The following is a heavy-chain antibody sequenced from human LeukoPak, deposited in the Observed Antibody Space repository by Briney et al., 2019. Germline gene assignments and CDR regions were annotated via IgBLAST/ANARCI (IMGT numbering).Heavy chain of an antibody. Sequence: PSETLSLTCDVSGDSISSHPWSRIRQPPGKGLDYIGFIDYNGNTNYNPSLKSRVTISLDIFKNQFSLNLNSVSAADTAVYYCARLAKCDGNCYSFDLWGQGMLVTVSS. V-gene: IGHV4-59*11. CDR2: IDYNGNT. J-gene: IGHJ4*02. CDR3: ARLAKCDGNCYSFDL. D-gene: IGHD2-21*02. CDR1: GDSISSHP.